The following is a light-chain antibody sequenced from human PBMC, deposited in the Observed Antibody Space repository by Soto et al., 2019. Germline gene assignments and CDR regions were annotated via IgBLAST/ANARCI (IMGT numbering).Light chain of an antibody. CDR2: EVS. CDR3: SSYRSSSTVLFGGVV. V-gene: IGLV2-14*01. Sequence: QSALTQPASVSGSPGQSITISCTGTSSDVGGYNYVSWYQQRAGEAPKLMIYEVSTRPSGVSNRFSGSKSGNTASLTISGLQAEDEADYYCSSYRSSSTVLFGGVVFGGGTKLTVL. J-gene: IGLJ2*01. CDR1: SSDVGGYNY.